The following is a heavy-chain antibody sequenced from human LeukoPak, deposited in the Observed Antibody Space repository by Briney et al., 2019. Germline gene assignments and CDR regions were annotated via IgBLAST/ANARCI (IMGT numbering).Heavy chain of an antibody. CDR1: GFTFSSYS. Sequence: GGSLRLSCAASGFTFSSYSMNWVRQAPGKGLEWVSYISSSSSIIYYADSVKGRFTISRDNAKNSLYLQMNSLRAEDTAVYYCARGAPTYDSSGYYGYWGQGTLVTVSS. CDR3: ARGAPTYDSSGYYGY. D-gene: IGHD3-22*01. V-gene: IGHV3-48*01. CDR2: ISSSSSII. J-gene: IGHJ4*02.